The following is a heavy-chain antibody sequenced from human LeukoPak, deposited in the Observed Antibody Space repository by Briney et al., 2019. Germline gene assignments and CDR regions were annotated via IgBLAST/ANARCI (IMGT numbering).Heavy chain of an antibody. V-gene: IGHV3-48*01. CDR1: GFTFSSFS. CDR3: VRDYNWCFDY. CDR2: IKSDSSTI. Sequence: GGSLRLSCATSGFTFSSFSTNWVRQAPGKGLEWISYIKSDSSTIYYADSVKGRFTISRDNAKNSLYLQMNSLRAEDTAVYYCVRDYNWCFDYWGQGTLVTVSS. D-gene: IGHD1-1*01. J-gene: IGHJ4*02.